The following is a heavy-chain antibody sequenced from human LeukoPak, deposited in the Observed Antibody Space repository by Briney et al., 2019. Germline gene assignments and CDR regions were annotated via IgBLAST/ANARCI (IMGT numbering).Heavy chain of an antibody. CDR1: GGTFSSYA. Sequence: SVKVSCKASGGTFSSYAISWVRQAPGKGLEWMGGFDPEDGETIYAQKFQGRVTMTEDTSTDTAYMELSSLRSEDTAVYYCATVTSLKPNMIVVVIFEYYFDYWGQGTLVTVSS. J-gene: IGHJ4*02. CDR2: FDPEDGET. V-gene: IGHV1-24*01. D-gene: IGHD3-22*01. CDR3: ATVTSLKPNMIVVVIFEYYFDY.